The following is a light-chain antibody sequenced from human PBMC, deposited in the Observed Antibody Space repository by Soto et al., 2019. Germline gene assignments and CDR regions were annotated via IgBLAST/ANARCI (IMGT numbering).Light chain of an antibody. V-gene: IGLV2-14*01. CDR2: EVT. CDR3: SSYVNSNTFV. J-gene: IGLJ1*01. CDR1: SSDVGGYNY. Sequence: QSVLTQPASVSGSPGQSITISCTGTSSDVGGYNYVSWYQQHSGKAPKLMIYEVTNRPPGVSDRFSGSKSGNTASLTISGLQAEDEADYYCSSYVNSNTFVFGAGTKLTVL.